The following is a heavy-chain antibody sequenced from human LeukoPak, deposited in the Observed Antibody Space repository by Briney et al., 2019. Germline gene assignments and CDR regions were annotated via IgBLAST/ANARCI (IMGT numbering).Heavy chain of an antibody. J-gene: IGHJ5*02. CDR3: APTLDYYDSRENWFDP. CDR2: ISGSGGST. Sequence: GGSLRLSCAASGFTFSSYAMSWVRQAPGKGLEWVSAISGSGGSTYYADSVKGRFTIPRDNSKNTLYLQMNSLRAEDTAVYYCAPTLDYYDSRENWFDPWGQGTLVTVSS. D-gene: IGHD3-22*01. CDR1: GFTFSSYA. V-gene: IGHV3-23*01.